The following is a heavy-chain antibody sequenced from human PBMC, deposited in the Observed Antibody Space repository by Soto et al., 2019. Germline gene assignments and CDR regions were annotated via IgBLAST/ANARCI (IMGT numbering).Heavy chain of an antibody. CDR2: IYYSGST. V-gene: IGHV4-61*01. CDR3: ASSRGEYSQH. CDR1: GGSVSSGSYY. Sequence: SETLSLTCTVSGGSVSSGSYYWSWIRQPPGKGLEWSGYIYYSGSTNYNPSLKSRVTISVDTSKNQFSLKLSSVTAADTAVYYCASSRGEYSQHWGQGTLVTVSS. J-gene: IGHJ1*01.